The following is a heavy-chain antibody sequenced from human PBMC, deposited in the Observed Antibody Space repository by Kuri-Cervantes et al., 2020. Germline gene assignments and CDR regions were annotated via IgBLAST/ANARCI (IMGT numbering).Heavy chain of an antibody. CDR2: INSDGRST. CDR1: GFTFSSYW. V-gene: IGHV3-74*01. D-gene: IGHD6-19*01. Sequence: GSLKISCAASGFTFSSYWMHWVRQAPGKGLVWVSRINSDGRSTSYADSVKGRFTISRDNAKNTVYLHMESLRAEDTAVYYCARVKQWLPDYWGQGTLVTVSS. CDR3: ARVKQWLPDY. J-gene: IGHJ4*02.